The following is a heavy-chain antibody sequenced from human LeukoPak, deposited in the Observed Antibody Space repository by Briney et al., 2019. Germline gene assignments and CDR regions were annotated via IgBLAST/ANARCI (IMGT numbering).Heavy chain of an antibody. CDR3: ARTPPPGYSSSWYVFDY. CDR1: GFTFSSYS. D-gene: IGHD6-13*01. J-gene: IGHJ4*02. CDR2: ISSSSSTI. Sequence: GGSLRLSCAASGFTFSSYSMNWVRQAPGKGLEWVSYISSSSSTIYYADSVKGRFTISRDNAKNSLYLQMNSLRAEDTAVYYCARTPPPGYSSSWYVFDYWGQGTLVTVSS. V-gene: IGHV3-48*01.